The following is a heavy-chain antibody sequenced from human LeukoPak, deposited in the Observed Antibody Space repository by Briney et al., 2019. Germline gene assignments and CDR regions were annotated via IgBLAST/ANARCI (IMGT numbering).Heavy chain of an antibody. CDR3: AREIGDFDY. J-gene: IGHJ4*02. D-gene: IGHD2/OR15-2a*01. V-gene: IGHV1-2*02. CDR1: GYTFTGYY. CDR2: INPNSGGT. Sequence: ASVKVSCKASGYTFTGYYMHWVRQAPGQGLEWMGWINPNSGGTYYVQKFQGRVTLTSDTSINTAYMELSRLTSDDTAVYYCAREIGDFDYWGQGTLVTVSS.